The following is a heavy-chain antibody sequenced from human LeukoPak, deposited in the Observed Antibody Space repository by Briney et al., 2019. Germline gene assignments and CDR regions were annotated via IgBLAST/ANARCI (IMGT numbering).Heavy chain of an antibody. V-gene: IGHV4-4*07. CDR2: IYTSGST. D-gene: IGHD4-11*01. CDR1: GGSISSYY. Sequence: PSETLSLTCTVSGGSISSYYWIWVRQPAGKGLEWIGRIYTSGSTNYNPSLKSRVTISVDKSKNQFSLKLSSVTAADTAVYYCARRGTVTLEDFDYWGQGTLVTVSS. J-gene: IGHJ4*02. CDR3: ARRGTVTLEDFDY.